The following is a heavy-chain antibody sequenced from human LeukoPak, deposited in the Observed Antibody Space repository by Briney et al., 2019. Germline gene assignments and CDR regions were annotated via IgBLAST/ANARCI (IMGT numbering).Heavy chain of an antibody. Sequence: ASVKVSCKASGYTFTGYYMHWVRQAPGQGLEWMGWINPNSGGTNYAQKFQGRVTMTRDTSISTAYMELSRLRSDDTAVYYCARRRGSLYYYYGMDAWGQGATVTVSS. CDR2: INPNSGGT. V-gene: IGHV1-2*02. CDR3: ARRRGSLYYYYGMDA. J-gene: IGHJ6*02. CDR1: GYTFTGYY. D-gene: IGHD2-15*01.